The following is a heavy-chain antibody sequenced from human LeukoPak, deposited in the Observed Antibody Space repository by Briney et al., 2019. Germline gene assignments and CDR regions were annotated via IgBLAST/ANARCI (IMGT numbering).Heavy chain of an antibody. J-gene: IGHJ4*02. D-gene: IGHD3/OR15-3a*01. CDR2: ISSNGGST. CDR1: GFTFSSYA. V-gene: IGHV3-64*01. Sequence: GGSLRLSCAASGFTFSSYAMHWVRQAPGKGLEYVSAISSNGGSTYYANSVKGRFTISRDNSKNTLYLQMGSLRAEDMAVYYCARERDYYFDYWGQGALVTVSS. CDR3: ARERDYYFDY.